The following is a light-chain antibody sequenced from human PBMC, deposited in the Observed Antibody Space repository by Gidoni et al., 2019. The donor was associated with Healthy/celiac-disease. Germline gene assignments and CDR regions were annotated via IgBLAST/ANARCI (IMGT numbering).Light chain of an antibody. Sequence: EIVMTPSSATLSVSPGERATLSCRASQSVNSNLAWYQQKPGQAPRLLIYGASTRATGIPARFSGSGSGTEFTLTISSLQSEDFAVYYCQQYNNWPPGTFGQGTKVEIK. CDR3: QQYNNWPPGT. J-gene: IGKJ1*01. CDR2: GAS. V-gene: IGKV3-15*01. CDR1: QSVNSN.